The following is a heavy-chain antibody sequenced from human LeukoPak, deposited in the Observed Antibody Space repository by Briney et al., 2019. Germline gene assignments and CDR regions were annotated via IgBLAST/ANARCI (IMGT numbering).Heavy chain of an antibody. D-gene: IGHD6-19*01. CDR3: AKSLVSRPVAGPPFDY. CDR1: GFTFEDYT. CDR2: ITWDGGSR. Sequence: PGGSLRLSCAASGFTFEDYTIHWVRQAPGKGLEWVSLITWDGGSRYYADSVEGRFTISRDNIKNSLYLQMNSLRTEDTALYYCAKSLVSRPVAGPPFDYWGQGTLVTVSS. V-gene: IGHV3-43*01. J-gene: IGHJ4*02.